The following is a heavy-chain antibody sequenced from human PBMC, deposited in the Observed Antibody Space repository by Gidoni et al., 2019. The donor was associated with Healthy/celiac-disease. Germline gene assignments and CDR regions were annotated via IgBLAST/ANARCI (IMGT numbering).Heavy chain of an antibody. Sequence: SCAASGFTFSSYAMSWVRQAPGKGLEWVSAISGSGGSTYYADSVKGRFTISRDNSKNTLYLQMNSLRAEDTAVYYCAKNLYGDYRSMFDYWGQGTLVTVSS. D-gene: IGHD4-17*01. J-gene: IGHJ4*02. CDR2: ISGSGGST. CDR3: AKNLYGDYRSMFDY. CDR1: GFTFSSYA. V-gene: IGHV3-23*01.